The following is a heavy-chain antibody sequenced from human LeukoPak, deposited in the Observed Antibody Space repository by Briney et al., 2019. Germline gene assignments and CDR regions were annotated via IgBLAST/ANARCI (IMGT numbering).Heavy chain of an antibody. Sequence: GGSLRLSCAASGFTFSTYAMTWVRQAPGKRLEWVSTIGGSGDKTFYADSVKGRFTISRDNSKNMVHLQMNSLTGEDTALYYCVRRGDASSGWGDHDFWGQGALVTVSS. V-gene: IGHV3-23*01. CDR3: VRRGDASSGWGDHDF. CDR2: IGGSGDKT. D-gene: IGHD6-19*01. J-gene: IGHJ4*02. CDR1: GFTFSTYA.